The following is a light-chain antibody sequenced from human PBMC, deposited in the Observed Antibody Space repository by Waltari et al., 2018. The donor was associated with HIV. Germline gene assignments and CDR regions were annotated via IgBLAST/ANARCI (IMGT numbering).Light chain of an antibody. CDR1: SSDIGGYKY. V-gene: IGLV2-14*01. CDR2: EVS. J-gene: IGLJ3*02. Sequence: QSALTQPASVSGSPGQSITISCTGTSSDIGGYKYVSWYQQQPGKAPKLMISEVSNRPSGVSNRFSGSKSGNTASLTISGLQAEDEAEYYCSSYTTSSTWVFGGGTKLTVL. CDR3: SSYTTSSTWV.